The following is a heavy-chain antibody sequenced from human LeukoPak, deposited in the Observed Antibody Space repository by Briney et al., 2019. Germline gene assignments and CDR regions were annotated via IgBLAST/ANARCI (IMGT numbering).Heavy chain of an antibody. J-gene: IGHJ4*02. V-gene: IGHV3-11*04. CDR1: GFIFSDYY. D-gene: IGHD3-3*01. CDR2: ISSSGTTAI. CDR3: ARDRVGSADFWSGYYTGTFDY. Sequence: GGSLRLSCAASGFIFSDYYMSWIRQAPGKGLEWVSYISSSGTTAIYYANSVKGRFTISRDNAKNSLYLQMNSLRPEDTAVYYCARDRVGSADFWSGYYTGTFDYWGQGTLVTVSS.